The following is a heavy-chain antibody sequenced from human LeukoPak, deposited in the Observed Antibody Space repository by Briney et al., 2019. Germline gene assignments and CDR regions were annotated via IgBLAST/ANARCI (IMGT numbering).Heavy chain of an antibody. CDR2: ISAYNGNT. Sequence: ASVKVSCKASGYTFTSYGISWVRQAPGQGLEWMGWISAYNGNTNYAQKFQGRVTMTTDTSTSTAYMELRSLRSEDTAVYYCATDLIGEDFSYRIWGQGTMVTVSS. CDR3: ATDLIGEDFSYRI. D-gene: IGHD2/OR15-2a*01. J-gene: IGHJ3*02. V-gene: IGHV1-18*01. CDR1: GYTFTSYG.